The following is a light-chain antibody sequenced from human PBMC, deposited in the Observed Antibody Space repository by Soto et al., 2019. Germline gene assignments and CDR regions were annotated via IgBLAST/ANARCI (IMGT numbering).Light chain of an antibody. Sequence: SALAXPASVSGSPGQSITISCTGTSSDVGSYNLVSWYQQHPGKAPKLMIYEGSKRPSGVSNRFSGSKSGNTASLTISGLQAEDEADYYCCSYAGSSLYVFGTGTKVTVL. CDR2: EGS. CDR3: CSYAGSSLYV. V-gene: IGLV2-23*01. CDR1: SSDVGSYNL. J-gene: IGLJ1*01.